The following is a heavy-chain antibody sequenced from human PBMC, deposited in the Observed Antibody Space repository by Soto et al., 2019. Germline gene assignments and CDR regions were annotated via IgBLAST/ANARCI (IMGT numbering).Heavy chain of an antibody. CDR2: IIPIFGTA. J-gene: IGHJ4*02. D-gene: IGHD3-22*01. Sequence: GASVKVSCKASGGTFSSYAISWVRQAPGQGLEWMGGIIPIFGTANYAQKFQGRVTITADESTSKAYKEMSSLRSEDTAVYYCARNGHAHDYYYDSSGYFGPIDYWGQGTLVTVSS. V-gene: IGHV1-69*13. CDR1: GGTFSSYA. CDR3: ARNGHAHDYYYDSSGYFGPIDY.